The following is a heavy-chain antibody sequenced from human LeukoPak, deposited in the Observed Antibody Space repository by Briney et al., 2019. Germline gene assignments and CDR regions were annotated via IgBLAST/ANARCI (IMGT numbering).Heavy chain of an antibody. Sequence: PSETLSLTCTVSGGSISSSNYHWGWIRQPAGKGLEWIGRIYTSGSTNYNPSLKSRVTMSVDTSKNQFSLKLSSVTAADTAVYYCARAQSDVLLRDTAMVNWFDPWGQGTLVTVSS. J-gene: IGHJ5*02. CDR1: GGSISSSNYH. V-gene: IGHV4-4*07. CDR2: IYTSGST. CDR3: ARAQSDVLLRDTAMVNWFDP. D-gene: IGHD5-18*01.